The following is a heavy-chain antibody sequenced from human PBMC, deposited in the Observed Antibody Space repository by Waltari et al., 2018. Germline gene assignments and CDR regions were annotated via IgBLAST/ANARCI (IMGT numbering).Heavy chain of an antibody. CDR3: ARGYKQGYDFWSGYYITYYFDY. CDR2: INHSGST. D-gene: IGHD3-3*01. Sequence: QVQLQQWGAGLLKPSETLSLTCAVYGGSFSGYYWSWIRQPPGTGLAWIGEINHSGSTNYNPSLKSRVTISVDTSKNQFSLKLSSVTAADTAVYYCARGYKQGYDFWSGYYITYYFDYWGQGTLVTVSS. J-gene: IGHJ4*02. V-gene: IGHV4-34*01. CDR1: GGSFSGYY.